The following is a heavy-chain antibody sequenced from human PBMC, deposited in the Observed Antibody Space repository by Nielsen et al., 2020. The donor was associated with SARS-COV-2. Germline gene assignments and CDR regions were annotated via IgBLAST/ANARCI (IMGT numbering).Heavy chain of an antibody. CDR2: IDPSDSYT. V-gene: IGHV5-10-1*01. Sequence: GGSLRLSCEGSGYIFTTYWISWVRQMPGKGLEWMGRIDPSDSYTDYSPSFQGHVTISADKSISTAYLQWSSLMASDTAIYFCARPKYSSAWWGNAFDIWGQGTMVTVSS. CDR1: GYIFTTYW. CDR3: ARPKYSSAWWGNAFDI. D-gene: IGHD6-19*01. J-gene: IGHJ3*02.